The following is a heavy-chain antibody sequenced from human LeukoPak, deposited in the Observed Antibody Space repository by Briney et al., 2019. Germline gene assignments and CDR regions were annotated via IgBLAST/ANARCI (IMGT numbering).Heavy chain of an antibody. Sequence: GGSLRLSCAASGFTFSSYSMNWVRQAPGKGLEWVSYISSSSSTIYYADSVKGRFTISRDNAKNSLYLQMNSLRAEDTAVYYCARASYGDYDYWGRGTLVTVSS. D-gene: IGHD4-17*01. J-gene: IGHJ4*02. V-gene: IGHV3-48*01. CDR2: ISSSSSTI. CDR1: GFTFSSYS. CDR3: ARASYGDYDY.